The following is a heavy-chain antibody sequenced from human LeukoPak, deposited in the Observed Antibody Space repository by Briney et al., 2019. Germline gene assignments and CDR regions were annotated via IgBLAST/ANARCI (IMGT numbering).Heavy chain of an antibody. V-gene: IGHV3-30*18. CDR2: TSYDGSNN. Sequence: PGGSLRLSCAASGFTFSTYDMHWVRQAPDKGLEWVAVTSYDGSNNYHAESVKGRFTISRDNSKSTLYLQMSSLRAEDTALYYCAKKKTTGYYSYYAMDVWGQGTTVTVSS. D-gene: IGHD1-14*01. J-gene: IGHJ6*02. CDR1: GFTFSTYD. CDR3: AKKKTTGYYSYYAMDV.